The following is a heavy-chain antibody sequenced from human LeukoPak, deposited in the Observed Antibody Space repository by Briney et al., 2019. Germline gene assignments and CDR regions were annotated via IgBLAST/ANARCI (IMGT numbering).Heavy chain of an antibody. J-gene: IGHJ3*02. CDR3: ARYSPSEGALDI. V-gene: IGHV3-7*03. CDR1: GLTFSSYW. Sequence: GGSLRLSCAASGLTFSSYWMTWVRQAPGKGLEWVANIKQDGSEKYYVDSVKGRFTISRDNAKNSLYLQMNTLRDEDTAVYYCARYSPSEGALDIWGQGTMVTVSS. CDR2: IKQDGSEK. D-gene: IGHD5-18*01.